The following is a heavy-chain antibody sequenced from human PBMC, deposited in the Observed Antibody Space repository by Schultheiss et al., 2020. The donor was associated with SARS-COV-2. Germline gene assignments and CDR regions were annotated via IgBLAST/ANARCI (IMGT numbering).Heavy chain of an antibody. D-gene: IGHD3-10*01. CDR1: GFTFSSYA. CDR2: ISGSGGST. Sequence: GGSLRLSCAASGFTFSSYAMSWVRQAPGKGLEWVSAISGSGGSTYYADSVKGRFTISRDTSKNTLHLQMSSLRAEDTALYYCAKDGRGFGSGTFDSWGQGTLVTVSS. V-gene: IGHV3-23*01. CDR3: AKDGRGFGSGTFDS. J-gene: IGHJ4*02.